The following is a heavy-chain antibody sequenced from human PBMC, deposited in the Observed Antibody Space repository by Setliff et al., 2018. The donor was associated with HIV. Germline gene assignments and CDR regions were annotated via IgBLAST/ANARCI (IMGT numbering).Heavy chain of an antibody. CDR1: GDSISSYY. J-gene: IGHJ5*02. CDR3: AVGDEYPGVFQS. CDR2: IYSTGDS. V-gene: IGHV4-4*09. Sequence: PSETLSLTCTVSGDSISSYYWSWIRQPPGKELEWIGYIYSTGDSNYNPSLKSRVTMAVDTSKNHFSLNLHSVTAADTAVYYCAVGDEYPGVFQSWGQGKVVTVSS. D-gene: IGHD2-2*01.